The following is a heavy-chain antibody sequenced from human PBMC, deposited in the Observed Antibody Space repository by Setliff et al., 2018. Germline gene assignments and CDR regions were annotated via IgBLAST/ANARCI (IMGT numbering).Heavy chain of an antibody. Sequence: SVKVSCKASGGTFSTYAVNWVRQAPGQGLTWMGGIVPVFNTRNYAQKFQGRLTFTADDSASTVYMELRSLTSEDTAVYYCARNPDYLQYSFDLWGRGTLVTVSS. CDR1: GGTFSTYA. V-gene: IGHV1-69*13. CDR3: ARNPDYLQYSFDL. J-gene: IGHJ2*01. CDR2: IVPVFNTR. D-gene: IGHD6-6*01.